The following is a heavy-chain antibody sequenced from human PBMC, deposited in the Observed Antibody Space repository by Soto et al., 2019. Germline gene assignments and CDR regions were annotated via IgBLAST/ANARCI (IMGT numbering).Heavy chain of an antibody. CDR1: GFTFSSYG. V-gene: IGHV3-30*18. CDR2: ISYDGSNK. D-gene: IGHD1-26*01. Sequence: GGSLRLSCAASGFTFSSYGMHWVRQAPGKGLEWVAVISYDGSNKYYADSVKGRFTISRDNSKNTVYLQMNSLRAEDTAIYYCAKDPTYSGSCRWFDPWGQGTLVTVS. J-gene: IGHJ5*02. CDR3: AKDPTYSGSCRWFDP.